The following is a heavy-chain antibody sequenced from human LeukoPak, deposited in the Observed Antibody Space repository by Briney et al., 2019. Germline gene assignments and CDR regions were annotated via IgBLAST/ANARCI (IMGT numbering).Heavy chain of an antibody. D-gene: IGHD3-3*01. V-gene: IGHV1-18*01. Sequence: ASVKVSCKASGYTFTSYDINWVRQATGQGLEWMGWISAYNGNTNYAQKLQGRVTMTTDTSTSTAYMELRSLRSDDTAVYYCARYDFPYYMDVWGKGTTVTVSS. CDR3: ARYDFPYYMDV. CDR1: GYTFTSYD. J-gene: IGHJ6*03. CDR2: ISAYNGNT.